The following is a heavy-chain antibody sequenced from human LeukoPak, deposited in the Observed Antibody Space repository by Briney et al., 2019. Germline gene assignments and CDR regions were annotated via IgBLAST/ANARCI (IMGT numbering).Heavy chain of an antibody. CDR2: INPNSGGT. Sequence: GASVTVSCKASGYTFTGYYMHWVRQAPGQGRDGMGWINPNSGGTNYAQKFQGRVNMTRDTSISTAYMELSRLRSDDTAVYYCAQSAGYSGYDGGWGQGTLVTASS. V-gene: IGHV1-2*02. CDR1: GYTFTGYY. J-gene: IGHJ4*02. CDR3: AQSAGYSGYDGG. D-gene: IGHD5-12*01.